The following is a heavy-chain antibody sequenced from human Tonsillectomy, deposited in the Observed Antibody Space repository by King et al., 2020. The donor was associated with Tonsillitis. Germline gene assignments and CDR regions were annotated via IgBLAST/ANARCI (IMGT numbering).Heavy chain of an antibody. Sequence: QLQLQESGPGLVKPSQTLSLTCTVSGGSISSGDYYMSWIRQPPGKGLEWIGYIYYSGSTHYNPSLKSRVTISVDTSKNQFSLKLSSVTAADTAVYYCATASLVYYYGMDVWGQGTTVTVSS. J-gene: IGHJ6*02. CDR1: GGSISSGDYY. V-gene: IGHV4-30-4*01. D-gene: IGHD2-15*01. CDR3: ATASLVYYYGMDV. CDR2: IYYSGST.